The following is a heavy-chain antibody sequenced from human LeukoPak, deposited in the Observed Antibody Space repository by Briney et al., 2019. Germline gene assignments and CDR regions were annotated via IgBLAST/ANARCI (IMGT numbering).Heavy chain of an antibody. CDR3: AKDEGVVLSTSFDFGH. Sequence: GGSLRLSCVVSEFTFSTYAMSWVRQAPGKGLEWVAFISGSGRNTYYADSVKGRFTISRDNFRNTLSLQMNSLRPDDTAIYYCAKDEGVVLSTSFDFGHWGQGTLVAVSS. D-gene: IGHD3-10*01. V-gene: IGHV3-23*01. CDR2: ISGSGRNT. CDR1: EFTFSTYA. J-gene: IGHJ4*02.